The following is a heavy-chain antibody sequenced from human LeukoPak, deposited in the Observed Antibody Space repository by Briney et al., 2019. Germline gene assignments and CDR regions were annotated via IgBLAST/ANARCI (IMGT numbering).Heavy chain of an antibody. D-gene: IGHD2-2*02. CDR3: ARLFGRAAIDNWFDP. Sequence: ASVKVSCKASGYTFTSHGISWVRQAPGQGLEWMGWISAYNGNTNYAQKLQGRVTITADESTSTAYMELSSLRSEDTAVYYCARLFGRAAIDNWFDPWGQGTLVTVSS. CDR1: GYTFTSHG. V-gene: IGHV1-18*01. CDR2: ISAYNGNT. J-gene: IGHJ5*02.